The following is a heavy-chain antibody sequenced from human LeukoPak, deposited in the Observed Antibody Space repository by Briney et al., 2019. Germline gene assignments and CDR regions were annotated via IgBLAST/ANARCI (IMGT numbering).Heavy chain of an antibody. CDR2: IKQDGSEK. D-gene: IGHD3-10*01. CDR3: ARGGMVRRVMGAFDI. Sequence: GGSLRLSCAASGFTFSNYWMSWVRQAPGKGLEWVANIKQDGSEKYYVDSVKGRFTVSRDNAKNSLYLQMNSLRAEDTAVFYCARGGMVRRVMGAFDICGQGTLVTVSS. V-gene: IGHV3-7*01. J-gene: IGHJ3*02. CDR1: GFTFSNYW.